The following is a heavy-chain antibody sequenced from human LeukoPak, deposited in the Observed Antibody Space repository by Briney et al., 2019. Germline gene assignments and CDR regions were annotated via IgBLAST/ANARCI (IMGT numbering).Heavy chain of an antibody. CDR1: GGSISSTSYY. Sequence: SETLSLTCTVSGGSISSTSYYWGWIRQPPGKGLEWIGSIYYSGSTYYNPSLKSRVTISVDTSKNQFSLKLSSVTAADTAVYSCARRRPSSYYDRDFGVVIGGAFDIWGQGTMVTVSS. V-gene: IGHV4-39*01. J-gene: IGHJ3*02. D-gene: IGHD3-3*01. CDR2: IYYSGST. CDR3: ARRRPSSYYDRDFGVVIGGAFDI.